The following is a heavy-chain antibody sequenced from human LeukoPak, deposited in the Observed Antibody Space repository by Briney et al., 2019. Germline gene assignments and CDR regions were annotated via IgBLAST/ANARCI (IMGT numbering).Heavy chain of an antibody. J-gene: IGHJ4*02. CDR3: ASRRGDIVATIGV. CDR1: GGSISSGDYY. D-gene: IGHD5-12*01. CDR2: IYYSGST. Sequence: SETLSLTCTVSGGSISSGDYYWSWIRQPPGKGLEWIGYIYYSGSTYYNPSLKSRVTISVDTSKNQFSLKLSSVTGAGTAVYYCASRRGDIVATIGVWGQGTLVTVSS. V-gene: IGHV4-30-4*01.